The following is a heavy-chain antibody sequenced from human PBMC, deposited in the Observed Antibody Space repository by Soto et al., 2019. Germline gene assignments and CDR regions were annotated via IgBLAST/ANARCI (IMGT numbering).Heavy chain of an antibody. V-gene: IGHV5-10-1*01. D-gene: IGHD1-26*01. CDR1: GYSFTSYW. CDR3: ASSGSYHYYGMDV. CDR2: IDPSDSYT. Sequence: LGESLKISCKGSGYSFTSYWISWVRQMPGKGLEWMGRIDPSDSYTNYSPSFQGHVTISADKSISTAYLQWSSLKASDTAMYYCASSGSYHYYGMDVWGQAKTVTVXS. J-gene: IGHJ6*01.